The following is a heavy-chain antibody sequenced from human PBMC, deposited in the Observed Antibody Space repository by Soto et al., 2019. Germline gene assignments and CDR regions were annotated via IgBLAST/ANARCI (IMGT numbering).Heavy chain of an antibody. CDR1: GFSLSTRGVG. D-gene: IGHD7-27*01. CDR2: IYWDDDK. V-gene: IGHV2-5*02. J-gene: IGHJ4*02. Sequence: QITLKESGPTLVKPTQTLTLTCTFSGFSLSTRGVGVGWIRQPPGKALEWLALIYWDDDKRYSPSLKRRLAITKDTSKIQVVLTMTNMDPVDTATYYCARRNWDVDYWGQGTLGTVS. CDR3: ARRNWDVDY.